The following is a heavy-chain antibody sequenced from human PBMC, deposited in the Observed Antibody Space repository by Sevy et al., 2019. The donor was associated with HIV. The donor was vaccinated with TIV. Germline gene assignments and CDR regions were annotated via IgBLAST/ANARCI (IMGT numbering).Heavy chain of an antibody. Sequence: GGSLRLSCAASGFTFSSYAMHWVRQAPGKGLEWVAVISYDGSNKYYADSVKARFPISRDNSKNTLYLQMNSLRAEDTAVYYCARVHSQLDGAFDIWGQGTMVTVSS. D-gene: IGHD6-13*01. J-gene: IGHJ3*02. V-gene: IGHV3-30-3*01. CDR1: GFTFSSYA. CDR3: ARVHSQLDGAFDI. CDR2: ISYDGSNK.